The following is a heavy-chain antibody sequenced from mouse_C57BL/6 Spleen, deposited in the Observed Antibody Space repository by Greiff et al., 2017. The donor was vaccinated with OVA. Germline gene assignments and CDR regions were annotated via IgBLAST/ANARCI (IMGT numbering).Heavy chain of an antibody. CDR2: INPSSGYT. Sequence: QVQLKQSGAELAKPGASVKLSCKASGYTFTSYWMHWVKQRPGQGLEWIGYINPSSGYTKYNQKFKDKATLTADKSSSTAYMQLSSLTYEDSAVYYCARKADNFPYAMDYWGQGTSVTVSS. V-gene: IGHV1-7*01. CDR1: GYTFTSYW. D-gene: IGHD6-1*01. J-gene: IGHJ4*01. CDR3: ARKADNFPYAMDY.